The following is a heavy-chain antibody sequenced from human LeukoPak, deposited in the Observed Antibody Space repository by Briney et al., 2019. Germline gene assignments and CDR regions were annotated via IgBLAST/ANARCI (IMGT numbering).Heavy chain of an antibody. CDR2: IIPIFGTA. CDR3: ARSQESGYSYGLGAFDI. Sequence: SVKVSCKASGGTFSSYAISWVRQAPGQGLEWMGGIIPIFGTANYAQKFQGRVTITADESTSTAYMELSSLRSEDTAVYYCARSQESGYSYGLGAFDIWGQGTMVTVSS. J-gene: IGHJ3*02. D-gene: IGHD5-18*01. V-gene: IGHV1-69*13. CDR1: GGTFSSYA.